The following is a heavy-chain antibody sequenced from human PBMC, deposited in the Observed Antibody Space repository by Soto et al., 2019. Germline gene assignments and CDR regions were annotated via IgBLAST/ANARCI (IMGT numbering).Heavy chain of an antibody. J-gene: IGHJ6*02. D-gene: IGHD2-21*02. Sequence: SETLSLTCTVSGGSISSYYWSWIRQPPGKGLEWIGYIYYSGSTNYNPSLKSRVTISVDTSKNQFSLELNSVTAADTAVYYCARDLWGYCGTDCYPLDVWGQGTKVTVSS. V-gene: IGHV4-59*01. CDR3: ARDLWGYCGTDCYPLDV. CDR1: GGSISSYY. CDR2: IYYSGST.